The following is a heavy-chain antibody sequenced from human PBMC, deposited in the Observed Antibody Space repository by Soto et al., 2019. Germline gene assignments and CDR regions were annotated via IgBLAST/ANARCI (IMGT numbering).Heavy chain of an antibody. D-gene: IGHD6-13*01. CDR1: GYTFTSYG. Sequence: QVQLVQSGAEVKKPGASVKVSCKASGYTFTSYGISWVRQAPGQGLEWMGWISAYNGNTNYAQKLQGRVTMTTDTPXXTAYMELRSLRSDDTAVYYCARSQIAAAGYNWFDPWGQGTLVTVSS. CDR2: ISAYNGNT. J-gene: IGHJ5*02. V-gene: IGHV1-18*01. CDR3: ARSQIAAAGYNWFDP.